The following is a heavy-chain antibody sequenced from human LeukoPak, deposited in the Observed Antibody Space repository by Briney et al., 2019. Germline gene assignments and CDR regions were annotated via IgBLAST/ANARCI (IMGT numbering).Heavy chain of an antibody. D-gene: IGHD2-21*02. J-gene: IGHJ4*02. CDR2: IYYSGST. V-gene: IGHV4-59*01. CDR3: ARGVVETSEVPDTYFDY. CDR1: GGSISSYY. Sequence: SETLSLTCTVSGGSISSYYWSWIRQAPGKGLEWIGYIYYSGSTNYNPSLKSRVTISVDTSKNQFSLKLSSVTAADTAVYYCARGVVETSEVPDTYFDYWGQGTLVTVSS.